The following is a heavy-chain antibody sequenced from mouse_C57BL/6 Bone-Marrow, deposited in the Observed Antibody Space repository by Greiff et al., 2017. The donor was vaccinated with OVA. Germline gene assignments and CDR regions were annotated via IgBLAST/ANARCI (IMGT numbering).Heavy chain of an antibody. Sequence: VQLQQPGAELVKPGASVKLSCKASGYTFTSYWMHWVKQRPGQGLEWIGMIHPNSGSTNYNEKFKSKATLTVDKSSSTAYMQLSSLTSEDSAVYYCARENYKGWFAYWGQGTLVTVSA. J-gene: IGHJ3*01. CDR2: IHPNSGST. V-gene: IGHV1-64*01. D-gene: IGHD2-12*01. CDR1: GYTFTSYW. CDR3: ARENYKGWFAY.